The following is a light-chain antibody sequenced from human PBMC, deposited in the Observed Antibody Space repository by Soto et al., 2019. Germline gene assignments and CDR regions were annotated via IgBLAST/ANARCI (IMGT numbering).Light chain of an antibody. J-gene: IGLJ1*01. CDR2: RDS. V-gene: IGLV3-9*01. CDR1: NIRSKN. CDR3: QIWDSSTNV. Sequence: SYGLTEPLSVSVALGQTARITCGGNNIRSKNMHWYHQKPGHAPVLVIYRDSNRPSGSPERFSGSKSGNTATLTISRAQAGDEADYYCQIWDSSTNVFGTGTKVTV.